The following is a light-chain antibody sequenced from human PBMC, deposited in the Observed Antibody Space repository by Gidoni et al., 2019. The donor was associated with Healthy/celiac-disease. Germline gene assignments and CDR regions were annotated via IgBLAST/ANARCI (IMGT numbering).Light chain of an antibody. CDR2: LGS. CDR1: QSLLHSNGYNY. Sequence: VMTQSPLSLPVTPGEPASISCRSSQSLLHSNGYNYLDWYLQKPGQSPQLLIYLGSNRASGVPDRFSGSGSGTDFTLKISRVEAEDVGVYYCMQALQTPVTFGQGTRLEIK. CDR3: MQALQTPVT. V-gene: IGKV2-28*01. J-gene: IGKJ5*01.